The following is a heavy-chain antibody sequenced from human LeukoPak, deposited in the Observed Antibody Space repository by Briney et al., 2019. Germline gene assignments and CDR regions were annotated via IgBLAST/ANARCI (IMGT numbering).Heavy chain of an antibody. CDR2: IIPIFGTA. CDR3: ARGFQRIAAAGTRSDWFDP. J-gene: IGHJ5*02. V-gene: IGHV1-69*13. CDR1: GGTFSSYA. Sequence: GASVKVSCKASGGTFSSYAISWVRQAPGQGLEWMGGIIPIFGTANYAQKFQGRVTITADESTSTAYMELSSLRSEDTAVYYCARGFQRIAAAGTRSDWFDPWGQGTLVTVSS. D-gene: IGHD6-13*01.